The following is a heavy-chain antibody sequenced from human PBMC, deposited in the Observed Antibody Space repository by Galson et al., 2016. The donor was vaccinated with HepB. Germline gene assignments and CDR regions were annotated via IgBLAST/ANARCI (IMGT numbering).Heavy chain of an antibody. CDR2: IFSVDAT. CDR1: GFTVSGKY. V-gene: IGHV3-53*01. Sequence: SLRLSCAASGFTVSGKYMSWARQAPGKGLEWVAVIFSVDATYYRDSVKGRFTISRDNSKNTLYLQMNNLRADDTAGYYCEGYSDPFDIWRQATMVTVSS. J-gene: IGHJ3*02. CDR3: EGYSDPFDI. D-gene: IGHD3-22*01.